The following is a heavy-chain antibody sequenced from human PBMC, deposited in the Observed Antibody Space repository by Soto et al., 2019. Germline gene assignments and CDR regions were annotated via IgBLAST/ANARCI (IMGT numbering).Heavy chain of an antibody. Sequence: EVQLLESGGGLVQPGGSLRLSCAASGFTFSSYAMSWVRQAPGKGLEWVSAISGSGGSTYYADSVKGRFTISRDNSKNTLYLQMNSLRAEDTAVYYCAKDRRITMLRGVIAPFDYWGQGTLVTVSS. V-gene: IGHV3-23*01. CDR3: AKDRRITMLRGVIAPFDY. CDR2: ISGSGGST. D-gene: IGHD3-10*01. CDR1: GFTFSSYA. J-gene: IGHJ4*02.